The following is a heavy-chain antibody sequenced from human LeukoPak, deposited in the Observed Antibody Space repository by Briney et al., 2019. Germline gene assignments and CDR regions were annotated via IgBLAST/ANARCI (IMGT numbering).Heavy chain of an antibody. CDR2: ISSSGSTI. Sequence: PGGPLRLSCAASGFTFSSYEINWVRQAPGKSLKCVSYISSSGSTIYFADSVKGRFTISRDNAKNSLYLQMNSLRAEDTAVYYCARERTVTLGGYYYYGMDVWGQGTTVTVSS. D-gene: IGHD4-17*01. J-gene: IGHJ6*02. V-gene: IGHV3-48*03. CDR3: ARERTVTLGGYYYYGMDV. CDR1: GFTFSSYE.